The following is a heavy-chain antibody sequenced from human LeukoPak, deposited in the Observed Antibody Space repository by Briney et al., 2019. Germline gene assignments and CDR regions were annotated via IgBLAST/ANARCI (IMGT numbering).Heavy chain of an antibody. CDR1: GGSVSSGSYY. J-gene: IGHJ4*02. V-gene: IGHV4-61*01. CDR2: IYYSGST. CDR3: AREGNVGYRLFDY. Sequence: KSSETLSLTCTVSGGSVSSGSYYWSWIRQPPGKGLEWIGYIYYSGSTNYNPSLKSRVTISVDTSKNQFSLKLSSVTAADTAVYYCAREGNVGYRLFDYWGQGTLVTVSS. D-gene: IGHD5-12*01.